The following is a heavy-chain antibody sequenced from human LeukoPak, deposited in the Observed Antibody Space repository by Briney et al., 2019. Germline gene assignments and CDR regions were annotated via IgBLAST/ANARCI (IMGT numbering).Heavy chain of an antibody. J-gene: IGHJ4*02. D-gene: IGHD6-13*01. V-gene: IGHV3-21*01. Sequence: GGSLRLSCGASGFTFSSYSMNWVRQAPGKGLEWVSTISSSSSYIYYADSVKGRFTISRDNAKNSLYLQMNSLRAEDTAVYYCATGFIMAAAGGYYFDYWGQGTLVTVSS. CDR1: GFTFSSYS. CDR3: ATGFIMAAAGGYYFDY. CDR2: ISSSSSYI.